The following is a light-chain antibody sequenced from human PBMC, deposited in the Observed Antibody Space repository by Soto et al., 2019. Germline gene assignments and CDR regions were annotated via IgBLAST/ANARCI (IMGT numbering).Light chain of an antibody. CDR1: QSVSSN. Sequence: EIVMMHSPATLSVSRREVSTLSFSASQSVSSNLAWYQQKPGQAPRLXIYGASTRATGIPARFSGSGSGTEFTLTISSLQSEDFAVYYCQQYNNWPRTFGQGTKVDIK. CDR3: QQYNNWPRT. V-gene: IGKV3-15*01. J-gene: IGKJ1*01. CDR2: GAS.